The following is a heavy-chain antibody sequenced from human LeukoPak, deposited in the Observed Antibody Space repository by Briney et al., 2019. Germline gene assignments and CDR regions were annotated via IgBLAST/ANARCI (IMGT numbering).Heavy chain of an antibody. V-gene: IGHV3-30*01. CDR2: ISYGGSNH. CDR1: GFTFSNFG. D-gene: IGHD2/OR15-2a*01. Sequence: GGSLRLSCEASGFTFSNFGMHWVRQAPGKGLEWVAFISYGGSNHYYADSAKGRYTITRDNSKNTLYLQMNSLRAEDTAVYYCARDFRPYSNDFDYWGQGTLVTVSS. CDR3: ARDFRPYSNDFDY. J-gene: IGHJ4*02.